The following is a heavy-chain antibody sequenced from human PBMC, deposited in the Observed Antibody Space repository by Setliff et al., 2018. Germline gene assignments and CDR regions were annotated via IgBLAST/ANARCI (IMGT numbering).Heavy chain of an antibody. J-gene: IGHJ3*02. D-gene: IGHD2-21*01. CDR1: GYTLTELS. CDR3: ATMHIVVVIAISDHAFDI. V-gene: IGHV1-24*01. CDR2: FDPEDGET. Sequence: GASVKVSCKVSGYTLTELSRHWVRQAPGKGLEWMGGFDPEDGETIYAQKFQGRVTMTEDTSTDTAYMELSSLRSEDTAVYYCATMHIVVVIAISDHAFDIWGQGTMVTVSS.